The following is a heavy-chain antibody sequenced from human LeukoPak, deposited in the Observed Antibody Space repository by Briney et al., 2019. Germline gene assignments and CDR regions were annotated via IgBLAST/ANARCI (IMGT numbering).Heavy chain of an antibody. CDR1: GFTFSNHA. CDR2: ISGSGDNT. CDR3: AKCYDFSGSEWFDP. J-gene: IGHJ5*02. D-gene: IGHD3-3*01. V-gene: IGHV3-23*01. Sequence: GGSLRVSCAASGFTFSNHAMSWVRQAPGKGLEWVSAISGSGDNTYYADSVKGQFTISRDNSKNTLYLQMNSLRVEDTAVYYCAKCYDFSGSEWFDPWGQGTLVTVSS.